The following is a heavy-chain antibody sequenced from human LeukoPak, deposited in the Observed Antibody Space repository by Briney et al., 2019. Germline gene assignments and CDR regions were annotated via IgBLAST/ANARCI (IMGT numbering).Heavy chain of an antibody. CDR1: GFTFNTYG. CDR3: ARASRLSGWYSFSY. J-gene: IGHJ4*02. Sequence: GGSLRLSCAASGFTFNTYGMNWVRQAPGKGLEWVAVIWHDGSNTHYADSVKGRFTISRDNSKNTLYLQMNSLRAEDTAVYYCARASRLSGWYSFSYWGQGTLVTVSS. D-gene: IGHD6-19*01. CDR2: IWHDGSNT. V-gene: IGHV3-30*19.